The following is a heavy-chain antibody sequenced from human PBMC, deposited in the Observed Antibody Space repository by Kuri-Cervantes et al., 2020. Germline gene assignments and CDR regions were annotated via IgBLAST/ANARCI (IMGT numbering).Heavy chain of an antibody. V-gene: IGHV3-53*01. CDR1: GFTVSSNY. Sequence: GESLKISCAASGFTVSSNYMSWVRQAPGKGLEWVSVIYSVGGTFYADSVKGRFTISRDNSRNTLYLQMNSLRAEDTAVYYCARVGYYYGSGNRGVDYWGQGTLVTVSS. CDR2: IYSVGGT. CDR3: ARVGYYYGSGNRGVDY. J-gene: IGHJ4*02. D-gene: IGHD3-10*01.